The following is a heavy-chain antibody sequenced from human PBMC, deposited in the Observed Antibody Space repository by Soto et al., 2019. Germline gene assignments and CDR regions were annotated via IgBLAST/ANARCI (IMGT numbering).Heavy chain of an antibody. V-gene: IGHV2-5*01. CDR3: AHSHPYPMVRGVRLNWFDP. D-gene: IGHD3-10*01. Sequence: QITLKESGPTLVKPTQTLTLTCTFSGFSLSTSGVGVGWIRQPPGKALEWLALIYWNDDKRYSPSLKSRLTITKDTSKNQVVLTMTNMDPVDTATYYCAHSHPYPMVRGVRLNWFDPWGQGTLVTVSS. CDR2: IYWNDDK. J-gene: IGHJ5*02. CDR1: GFSLSTSGVG.